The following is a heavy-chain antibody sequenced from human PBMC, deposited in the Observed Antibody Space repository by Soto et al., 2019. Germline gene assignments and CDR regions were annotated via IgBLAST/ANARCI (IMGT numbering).Heavy chain of an antibody. CDR3: ARDSGYSYGLS. CDR2: MNPNSGNS. D-gene: IGHD5-18*01. V-gene: IGHV1-8*01. Sequence: ASVKVSCKASGYTFTNSDINWVRQATGQGLEWLGWMNPNSGNSGCAQKFQGRVTMTRNTSISTAYMELSSLRFEDTAVYYCARDSGYSYGLSWGQGTLVTVSS. CDR1: GYTFTNSD. J-gene: IGHJ4*02.